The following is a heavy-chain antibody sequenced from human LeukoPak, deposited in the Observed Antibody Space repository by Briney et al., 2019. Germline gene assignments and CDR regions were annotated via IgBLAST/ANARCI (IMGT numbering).Heavy chain of an antibody. Sequence: GGSLRLSCAPSGFTFSTYAMHWVRQVPGTGLVWVSNINSDGSRANYADFVKGRFTISRDNAKNTLYLQMNSLRVEDTGVYYCARDTPEVGIDYWGQGSLVTVSS. CDR3: ARDTPEVGIDY. CDR1: GFTFSTYA. CDR2: INSDGSRA. J-gene: IGHJ4*02. V-gene: IGHV3-74*01. D-gene: IGHD7-27*01.